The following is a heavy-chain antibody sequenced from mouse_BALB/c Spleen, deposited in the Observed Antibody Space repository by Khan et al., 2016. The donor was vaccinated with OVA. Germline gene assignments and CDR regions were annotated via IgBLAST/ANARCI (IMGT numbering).Heavy chain of an antibody. CDR3: ARKDYYDYDPFPY. V-gene: IGHV3-2*02. D-gene: IGHD2-4*01. CDR1: GYSITSEYA. CDR2: IDYSGNT. J-gene: IGHJ3*01. Sequence: EVKLEESGPGLVKPSLSLSLTCTVTGYSITSEYAWNWIRQFPGNKLEWMGYIDYSGNTRFNPSLKSRTSITRDTFKNQFFLQLNSVTAEDTATYYCARKDYYDYDPFPYWGQGTLVIVSA.